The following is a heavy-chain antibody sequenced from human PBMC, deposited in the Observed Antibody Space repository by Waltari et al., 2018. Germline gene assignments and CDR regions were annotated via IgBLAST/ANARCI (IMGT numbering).Heavy chain of an antibody. CDR3: ARLGGDYLYGMDV. CDR2: MKSDGSST. D-gene: IGHD3-16*01. J-gene: IGHJ6*02. V-gene: IGHV3-74*01. Sequence: EVQLVESGGGLVQPGGSLRLSCAASGFTFSSYWLHWVRQAPGKGLVWVSRMKSDGSSTRDAVSVRCRFTISRDNAKNTLYLQMNSLRAEDTAVYYCARLGGDYLYGMDVWGQVTTVTVSS. CDR1: GFTFSSYW.